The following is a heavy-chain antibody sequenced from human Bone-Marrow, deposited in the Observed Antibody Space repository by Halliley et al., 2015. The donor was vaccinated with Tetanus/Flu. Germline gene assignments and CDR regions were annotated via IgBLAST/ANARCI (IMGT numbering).Heavy chain of an antibody. D-gene: IGHD2-15*01. CDR3: ARDRRRGGYCSGGSCPGFFDY. CDR2: GSP. V-gene: IGHV4-59*01. J-gene: IGHJ4*02. Sequence: GSPNYNPSLKSRVTISVDPSKNQFSLKLRSVTAADTAVYYCARDRRRGGYCSGGSCPGFFDYWGQGTLVTVSS.